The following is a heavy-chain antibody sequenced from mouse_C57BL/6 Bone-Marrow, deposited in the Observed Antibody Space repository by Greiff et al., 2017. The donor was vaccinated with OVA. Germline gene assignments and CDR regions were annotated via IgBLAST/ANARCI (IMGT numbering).Heavy chain of an antibody. CDR2: IRVKTDNYAT. D-gene: IGHD1-1*02. Sequence: EVQVVASGGGLVQPGGSMKLSCVASGFTFSNYWMNWVSQSPEKGLEWVAQIRVKTDNYATHYAESVKGRFTIARDDSKISVYLQMNNLRAEVTGIYYCTVGVVQRAWFAYWGQGTLVTVSA. CDR1: GFTFSNYW. CDR3: TVGVVQRAWFAY. J-gene: IGHJ3*01. V-gene: IGHV6-3*01.